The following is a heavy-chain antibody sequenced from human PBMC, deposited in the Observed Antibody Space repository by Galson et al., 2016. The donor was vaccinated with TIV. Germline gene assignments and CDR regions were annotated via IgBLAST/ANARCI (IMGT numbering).Heavy chain of an antibody. Sequence: SLRLSCAASGFTFSTYWMSWVRQAPGEGLQWVANIKQDGTDQNYVDSVKGRFSISRDNAKNSLFLQMNTLRPEDTAVYYCARDWDDYGAHSALDDWGQGTLATVSS. J-gene: IGHJ4*02. CDR2: IKQDGTDQ. V-gene: IGHV3-7*01. D-gene: IGHD4-17*01. CDR3: ARDWDDYGAHSALDD. CDR1: GFTFSTYW.